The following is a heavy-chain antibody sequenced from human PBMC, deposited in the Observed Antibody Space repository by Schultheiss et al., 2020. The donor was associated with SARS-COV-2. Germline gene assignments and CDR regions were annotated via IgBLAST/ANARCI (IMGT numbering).Heavy chain of an antibody. J-gene: IGHJ4*02. CDR3: ASINWGELNY. CDR1: GYTFTSYY. Sequence: ASVKVSCKASGYTFTSYYMHWVRQAPGHGLEWMGMVNPSAGGTTYAQKFQGRVTITADKSTSTAYMELSSLRSEDTAVYYCASINWGELNYWGQGAPVTVSS. D-gene: IGHD7-27*01. CDR2: VNPSAGGT. V-gene: IGHV1-46*01.